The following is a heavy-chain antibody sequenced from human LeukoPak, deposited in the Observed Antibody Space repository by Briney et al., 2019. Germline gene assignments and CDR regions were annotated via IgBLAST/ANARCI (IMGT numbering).Heavy chain of an antibody. CDR2: INHSGST. CDR3: ARGLSRMTTVTR. V-gene: IGHV4-34*01. D-gene: IGHD4-17*01. J-gene: IGHJ4*02. Sequence: GSLRLSCAASGFTFSSYAMSWVRQAPGKGLEWIGEINHSGSTNYNPFLKSRVTISVDTSKNQFSLKLSSVTAADTAVYYCARGLSRMTTVTRWGQGTLVTVSS. CDR1: GFTFSSYA.